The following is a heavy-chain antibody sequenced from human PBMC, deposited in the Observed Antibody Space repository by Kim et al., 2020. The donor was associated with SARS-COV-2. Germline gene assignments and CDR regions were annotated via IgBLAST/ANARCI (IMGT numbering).Heavy chain of an antibody. V-gene: IGHV1-2*06. CDR3: ARVAAEYYYYYGMDV. CDR1: GYTFTGYY. J-gene: IGHJ6*02. CDR2: INPNSGGT. Sequence: ASVKVSCKASGYTFTGYYMHWVRQAPGQGLEWMGRINPNSGGTNYAQKFQGRVTMTRDTSISTAYMELSRLRSDDTAVYYCARVAAEYYYYYGMDVWGQGTTVTVSS. D-gene: IGHD6-13*01.